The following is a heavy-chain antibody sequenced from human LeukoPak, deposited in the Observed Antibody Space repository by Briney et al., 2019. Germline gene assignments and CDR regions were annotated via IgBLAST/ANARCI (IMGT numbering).Heavy chain of an antibody. CDR2: ISSSSSYI. V-gene: IGHV3-21*01. Sequence: GGSLRLSCAASGFTFSSYSMNWVRQAPGKGLEWVSSISSSSSYIYYADSVKGRFTISRDKAKNSLYLQMNSLRAEDTAVYYCASFSDFWSGPDAFDIWGQGTMVTVSS. CDR1: GFTFSSYS. J-gene: IGHJ3*02. CDR3: ASFSDFWSGPDAFDI. D-gene: IGHD3-3*01.